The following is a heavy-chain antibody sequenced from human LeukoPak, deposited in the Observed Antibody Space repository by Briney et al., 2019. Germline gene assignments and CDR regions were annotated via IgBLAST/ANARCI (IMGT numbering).Heavy chain of an antibody. CDR1: GGSFSGYY. J-gene: IGHJ5*02. V-gene: IGHV4-34*01. CDR2: INHSGST. D-gene: IGHD3-10*01. CDR3: ARGQYGIFDP. Sequence: SETLSLTCAVYGGSFSGYYWSWIRQPPGKGLEWIGEINHSGSTNYNPSLKSRVTISVDTSKNQFSLKLISVTAADTAVYYCARGQYGIFDPWGQGTLVTVSS.